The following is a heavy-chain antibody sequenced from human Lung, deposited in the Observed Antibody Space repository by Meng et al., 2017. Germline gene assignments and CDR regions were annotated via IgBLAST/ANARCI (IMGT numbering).Heavy chain of an antibody. V-gene: IGHV4-34*01. J-gene: IGHJ4*02. D-gene: IGHD4-11*01. CDR3: ARGPTTMAHDFDY. CDR2: INHSGST. Sequence: QVPSQQWVQELLNPSLTLSLTRVVSGGSFSDYYWSWIRQPPGKGLEWSGEINHSGSTNYNPSLESRATISVDTSQNNLSLKLSSVTAADSAVYYCARGPTTMAHDFDYWGQGTLVTVSS. CDR1: GGSFSDYY.